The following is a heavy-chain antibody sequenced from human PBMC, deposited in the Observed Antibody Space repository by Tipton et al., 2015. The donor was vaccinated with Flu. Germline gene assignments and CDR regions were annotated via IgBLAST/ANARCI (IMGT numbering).Heavy chain of an antibody. CDR1: GYRFNSYA. J-gene: IGHJ2*01. CDR3: ARDHEWRNWYFDL. V-gene: IGHV1-18*01. CDR2: ISPYNDDI. Sequence: QLVQSGAEVKKPGASVRVSCKASGYRFNSYAISWMRQAPGQGLEWMGWISPYNDDIKFAQNFQGRITMTTDTSTDTGHMELRGLRSDDTAVYYCARDHEWRNWYFDLWGRGTLVTVSS. D-gene: IGHD3-3*01.